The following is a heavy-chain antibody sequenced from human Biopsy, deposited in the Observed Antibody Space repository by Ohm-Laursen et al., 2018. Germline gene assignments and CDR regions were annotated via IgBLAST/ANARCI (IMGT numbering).Heavy chain of an antibody. CDR2: VYYTGST. D-gene: IGHD3-22*01. V-gene: IGHV4-59*01. CDR3: ARDRGYYSDRTVPGYFDL. Sequence: ETLSLTCTVSGDSISSYYRSWIRQPPGKGLQWIGYVYYTGSTDYNPSLQSRVTISVDTSKNHFSLRLRSVTPADTAIYYCARDRGYYSDRTVPGYFDLWGRGTLVTVSS. J-gene: IGHJ2*01. CDR1: GDSISSYY.